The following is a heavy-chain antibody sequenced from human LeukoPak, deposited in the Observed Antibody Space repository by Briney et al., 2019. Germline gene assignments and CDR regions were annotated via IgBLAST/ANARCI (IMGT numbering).Heavy chain of an antibody. Sequence: ASVKVSCKASGYDFINYGISWVRQAPGQGLEWMGWRSIYNGNTDYKLQGRVTMTPDTLTSTAYMEVRSLRSDDTAVYYCARGGPFPSSSSSREYYLDYWGQGTLVTVSS. CDR1: GYDFINYG. CDR3: ARGGPFPSSSSSREYYLDY. CDR2: RSIYNGNT. V-gene: IGHV1-18*01. J-gene: IGHJ4*02. D-gene: IGHD6-6*01.